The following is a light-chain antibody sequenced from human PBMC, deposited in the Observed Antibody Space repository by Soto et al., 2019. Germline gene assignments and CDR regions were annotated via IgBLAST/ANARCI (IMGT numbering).Light chain of an antibody. CDR2: DAS. J-gene: IGKJ5*01. CDR1: QSISGY. CDR3: QHSYSNFPIT. V-gene: IGKV1-39*01. Sequence: DIQVTQFPSSLSASVGDRVTISCGASQSISGYLNWYQQKPGKAPNLLIFDASSLQSGVPSRFSGRGSGAEYTLTISSLQPEDFATYFCQHSYSNFPITFGQGTRLE.